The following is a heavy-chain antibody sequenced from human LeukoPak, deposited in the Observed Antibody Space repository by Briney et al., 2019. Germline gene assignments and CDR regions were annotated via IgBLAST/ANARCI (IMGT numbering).Heavy chain of an antibody. J-gene: IGHJ4*02. CDR2: IYYSGST. D-gene: IGHD1-26*01. CDR3: ARPSIVGATTGLIDY. V-gene: IGHV4-39*01. Sequence: SAALFPTCPGSGGSISNSSYYWGWVPPPPRKGLGWIRGIYYSGSTYYNPSLKSRVTISVDTSKNQFSLKLSSVTAADTAVYYCARPSIVGATTGLIDYWGQGTLVTVSS. CDR1: GGSISNSSYY.